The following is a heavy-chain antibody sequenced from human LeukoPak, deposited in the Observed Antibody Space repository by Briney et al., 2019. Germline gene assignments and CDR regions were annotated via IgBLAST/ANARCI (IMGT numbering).Heavy chain of an antibody. Sequence: SEALSLTCAVYGGSFSGYYWSWIRQPPGKGLEWIGEINHSGSTNYNPSLKSRVTISVDTSKNQFSLKLSSVTAADTAVYYCARISGPGDPWGQGTLVTVSS. J-gene: IGHJ5*02. D-gene: IGHD3-10*01. CDR3: ARISGPGDP. V-gene: IGHV4-34*01. CDR1: GGSFSGYY. CDR2: INHSGST.